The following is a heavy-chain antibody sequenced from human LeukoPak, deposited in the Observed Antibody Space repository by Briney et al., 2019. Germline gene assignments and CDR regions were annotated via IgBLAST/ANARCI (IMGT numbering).Heavy chain of an antibody. CDR2: ISGSGGAT. V-gene: IGHV3-23*01. CDR1: GFTFSSYA. J-gene: IGHJ4*02. CDR3: AKEGGRYYDSSGSY. Sequence: GGSLRLSCAASGFTFSSYAMSWVRQAPGKGLEWVSAISGSGGATYYADSMKGRFTISRDNSKNTLYLQMNSLRAEDTAVFYCAKEGGRYYDSSGSYWGQGALVTVSS. D-gene: IGHD3-22*01.